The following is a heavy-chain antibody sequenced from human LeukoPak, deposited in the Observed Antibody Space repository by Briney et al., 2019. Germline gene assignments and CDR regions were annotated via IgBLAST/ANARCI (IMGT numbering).Heavy chain of an antibody. J-gene: IGHJ4*02. Sequence: ASVKVSCKASGYIFTNYYMHWVRQAPGQGLEWMGWINPNSGGINYAQKFQGRVTMTRDTSISTAYMELSRLRSDDTAVCYCARQNGYNPDYRGQGTLVTVSS. V-gene: IGHV1-2*02. CDR2: INPNSGGI. CDR1: GYIFTNYY. D-gene: IGHD5-24*01. CDR3: ARQNGYNPDY.